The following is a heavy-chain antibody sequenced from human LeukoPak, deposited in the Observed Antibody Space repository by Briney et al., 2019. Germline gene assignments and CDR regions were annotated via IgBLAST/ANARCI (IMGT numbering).Heavy chain of an antibody. Sequence: SETLSLTCTVSGGSISSSSYYWGWIRQPPGKGLEWIGSIYYSGSTYYNPSLKSRVTISVDTSKNQFSLKLSSVTAADTAVYYCARGDGIINAFDIWGQGTMVTVSS. J-gene: IGHJ3*02. V-gene: IGHV4-39*07. CDR2: IYYSGST. CDR1: GGSISSSSYY. D-gene: IGHD3-16*01. CDR3: ARGDGIINAFDI.